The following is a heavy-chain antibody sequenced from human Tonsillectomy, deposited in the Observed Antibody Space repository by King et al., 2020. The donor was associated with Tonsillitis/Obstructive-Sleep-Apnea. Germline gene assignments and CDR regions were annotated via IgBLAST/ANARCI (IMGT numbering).Heavy chain of an antibody. CDR2: ISDDGSKK. Sequence: VQLVESGGGVVQPGRSLRLSCAASGFNFSSYAMHWVRQAPGKGLEWVAVISDDGSKKYYADSVKGRFTFSRDKSKNTLYLRMNSLTTEDAAVYYCARGEYDPYCFDDWGLGPLVTVSS. V-gene: IGHV3-30*04. J-gene: IGHJ4*02. D-gene: IGHD1-1*01. CDR3: ARGEYDPYCFDD. CDR1: GFNFSSYA.